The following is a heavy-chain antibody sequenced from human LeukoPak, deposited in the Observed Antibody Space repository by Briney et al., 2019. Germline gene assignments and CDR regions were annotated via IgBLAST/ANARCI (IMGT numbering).Heavy chain of an antibody. J-gene: IGHJ5*02. CDR1: GGTFSSYA. Sequence: SVKVSCKASGGTFSSYAISWVRQAPGQGLEWMGGIIPIFGTANYAQKFQGRVTITADESTSTAYMELSSLRSEDTAVYYCARAGGIAAAGNWFDPWGQGTLVTVSS. CDR3: ARAGGIAAAGNWFDP. V-gene: IGHV1-69*13. CDR2: IIPIFGTA. D-gene: IGHD6-13*01.